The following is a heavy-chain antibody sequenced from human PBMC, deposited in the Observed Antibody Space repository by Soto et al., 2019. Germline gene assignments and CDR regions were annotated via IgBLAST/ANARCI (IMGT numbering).Heavy chain of an antibody. D-gene: IGHD3-22*01. CDR1: DGSFSGYY. CDR3: ARGPAPDGSGYYAPYCQR. CDR2: INHSGST. J-gene: IGHJ1*01. V-gene: IGHV4-34*01. Sequence: QVQLQQWGAGLLKPSETLSLACAVYDGSFSGYYWSWIRQPPGKGLEWIGEINHSGSTNYNPSLKSRVTISVDTSKNQFSLKLTSVTAADTAVYYCARGPAPDGSGYYAPYCQRWGQGTLVTVS.